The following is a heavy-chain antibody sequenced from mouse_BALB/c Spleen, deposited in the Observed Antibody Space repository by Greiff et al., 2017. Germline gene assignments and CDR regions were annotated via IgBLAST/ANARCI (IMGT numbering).Heavy chain of an antibody. Sequence: EVHLVESGGGLVQPGGSLKLSCAASGFTFSSYGMSWVRQTPDKRLELVATINSNGGSTYYPDSVKGRFTISRDNAKNTLYLQMSSLKSEDTAMYYCARDSGNYVGWFAYWGQGTLVTVSA. V-gene: IGHV5-6-3*01. D-gene: IGHD2-1*01. J-gene: IGHJ3*01. CDR1: GFTFSSYG. CDR2: INSNGGST. CDR3: ARDSGNYVGWFAY.